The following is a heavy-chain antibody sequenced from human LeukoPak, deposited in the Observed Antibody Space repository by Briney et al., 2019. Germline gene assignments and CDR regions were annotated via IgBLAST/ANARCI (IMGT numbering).Heavy chain of an antibody. D-gene: IGHD6-19*01. J-gene: IGHJ5*02. Sequence: SETLSLTCTVSGGSISSYYWSWIRQPPGKGLEWIGYIYYSGSTNYNPPLKSRVTISVDTSKNQFSLKLSSVTAADTAVYYCXXXXXXSSGWYNWFDPWGQGTLVTVSS. CDR3: XXXXXXSSGWYNWFDP. CDR2: IYYSGST. V-gene: IGHV4-59*01. CDR1: GGSISSYY.